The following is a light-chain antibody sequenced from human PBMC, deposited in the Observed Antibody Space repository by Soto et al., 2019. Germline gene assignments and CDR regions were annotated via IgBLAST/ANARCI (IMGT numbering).Light chain of an antibody. CDR2: EVS. CDR1: NSDVGGYNH. V-gene: IGLV2-14*01. CDR3: TSYTSSSTV. Sequence: QSALTQPASVSGSPGQSITISCTGTNSDVGGYNHVSWYQQHPGKAPKLMIYEVSNRPSGVSNRFSGSKSGNTASLTISGLQAEDEADYYCTSYTSSSTVFGGGTKLTVL. J-gene: IGLJ2*01.